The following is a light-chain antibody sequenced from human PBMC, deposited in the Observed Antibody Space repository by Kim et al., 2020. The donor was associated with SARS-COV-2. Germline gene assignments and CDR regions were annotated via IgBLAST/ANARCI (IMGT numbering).Light chain of an antibody. J-gene: IGKJ3*01. Sequence: SPGERATLSCRASQSVSSYLAWYQQKPGQAPRLLIYDASNRATGIPARFSGSGSGTDFTLTISSLEPEDFAVYYCQQRSNWPPNTFGPGTKVDIK. V-gene: IGKV3-11*01. CDR1: QSVSSY. CDR2: DAS. CDR3: QQRSNWPPNT.